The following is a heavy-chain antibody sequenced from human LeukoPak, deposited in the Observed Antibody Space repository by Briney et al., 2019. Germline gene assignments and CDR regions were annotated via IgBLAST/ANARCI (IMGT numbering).Heavy chain of an antibody. Sequence: SLRLSCAASGFTFDDYAMHWVRQAPGKGLGWVSGIRWNSGSIGYADSVKGRFTISRDNAKNSLYLQMNSLRAEDTALYYCAKAGYSSSWYFPFDPWGQGTLVTVSS. CDR1: GFTFDDYA. CDR2: IRWNSGSI. J-gene: IGHJ5*02. CDR3: AKAGYSSSWYFPFDP. V-gene: IGHV3-9*01. D-gene: IGHD6-13*01.